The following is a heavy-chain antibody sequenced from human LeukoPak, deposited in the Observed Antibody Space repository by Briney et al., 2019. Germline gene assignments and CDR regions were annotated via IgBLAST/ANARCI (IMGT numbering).Heavy chain of an antibody. Sequence: GGSLRLSCAASAFSISDYRMTWVRQAPGKGLEWVANIDEDGSEKYYVDSVKGRFTISRDNSRNSVYLQLNSLRVEDTAVYYCARDEVAALGYWGQGTLVTVSS. CDR3: ARDEVAALGY. J-gene: IGHJ4*02. V-gene: IGHV3-7*01. CDR2: IDEDGSEK. CDR1: AFSISDYR. D-gene: IGHD6-19*01.